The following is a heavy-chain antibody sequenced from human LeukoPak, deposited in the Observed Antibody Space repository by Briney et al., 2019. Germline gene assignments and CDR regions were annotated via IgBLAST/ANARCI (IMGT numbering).Heavy chain of an antibody. Sequence: PSETLSLTCTVSGGSISSYYWTWIRQPPGKGLEWIGEINHSGSTNYNPSLKSRVTISVDTSKNQFSLKLSSVTAADTAVYYCATVYSGYDPGPYFDYWGQGTLVTVSS. D-gene: IGHD5-12*01. CDR3: ATVYSGYDPGPYFDY. CDR1: GGSISSYY. J-gene: IGHJ4*02. V-gene: IGHV4-34*01. CDR2: INHSGST.